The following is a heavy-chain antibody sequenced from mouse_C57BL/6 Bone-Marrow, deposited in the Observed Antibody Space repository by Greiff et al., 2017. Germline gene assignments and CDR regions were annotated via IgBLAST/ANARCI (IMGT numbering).Heavy chain of an antibody. CDR2: IYPRSGNT. D-gene: IGHD3-3*01. J-gene: IGHJ1*03. V-gene: IGHV1-81*01. CDR3: ARREGDYFDV. Sequence: QVQLQQSGAELARPGASVKLSCKASGYTFTSYGISWVKQRTGQGLEWIGEIYPRSGNTYYNEKFKGKATLTADNSSSTAYMELRSLTSEDSAVYFCARREGDYFDVWGTGTTVTVSS. CDR1: GYTFTSYG.